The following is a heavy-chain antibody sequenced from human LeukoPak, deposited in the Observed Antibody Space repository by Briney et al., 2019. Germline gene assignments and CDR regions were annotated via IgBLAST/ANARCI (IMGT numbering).Heavy chain of an antibody. J-gene: IGHJ4*02. CDR1: GVPFSNYY. D-gene: IGHD6-19*01. CDR2: INHSGYT. Sequence: SETLSLTCAVSGVPFSNYYWSWVRQSPRQGLEWIGEINHSGYTNYNPSLKSRVTISIDTSKNQFSLILTSVTAADAGVYYCTRAVAGHPDWGQGTLVTVSS. V-gene: IGHV4-34*01. CDR3: TRAVAGHPD.